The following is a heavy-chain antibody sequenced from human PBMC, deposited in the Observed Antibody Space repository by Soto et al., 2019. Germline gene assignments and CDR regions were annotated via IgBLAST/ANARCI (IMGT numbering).Heavy chain of an antibody. D-gene: IGHD6-13*01. CDR1: GFSLSTTGVG. CDR3: AHRGGAAVGLYYFDY. V-gene: IGHV2-5*01. Sequence: SGATLGNPAQHVTLTCTFSGFSLSTTGVGVSWIRRPPGKALEWLALIYWHDDKRYSPSLKSRLTITKDTSKNQVVLTMTNMDPVDTATYYCAHRGGAAVGLYYFDYWGQGALVTVSS. J-gene: IGHJ4*02. CDR2: IYWHDDK.